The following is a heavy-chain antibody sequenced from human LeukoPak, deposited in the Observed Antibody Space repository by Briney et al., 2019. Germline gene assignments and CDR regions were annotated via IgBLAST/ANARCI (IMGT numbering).Heavy chain of an antibody. Sequence: SETLSLTCTVSGGSISSSSYYWGWIRQPPGKGLEWIGSFYYSGSTYYNPSLKSRVTISVDTSKNQFSLKLSSVTAADTAVYYCARMLVVPAAMNPHHDAFDIWGQGTMVTVSS. V-gene: IGHV4-39*01. D-gene: IGHD2-2*01. J-gene: IGHJ3*02. CDR3: ARMLVVPAAMNPHHDAFDI. CDR1: GGSISSSSYY. CDR2: FYYSGST.